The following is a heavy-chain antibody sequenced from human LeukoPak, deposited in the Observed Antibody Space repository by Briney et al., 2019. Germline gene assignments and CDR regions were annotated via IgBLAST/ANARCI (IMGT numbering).Heavy chain of an antibody. CDR3: ARDRFKLRFFDL. D-gene: IGHD3-3*01. Sequence: GGSLRLSCAASGFTLSSCWMHWVRQVPGQGLDWVSRVNSDGSSTTYADSVKGRFTISRDNAKNTLYLQMNSLRAEDTAVYYCARDRFKLRFFDLWGQGTLVTVSS. V-gene: IGHV3-74*03. CDR2: VNSDGSST. CDR1: GFTLSSCW. J-gene: IGHJ4*02.